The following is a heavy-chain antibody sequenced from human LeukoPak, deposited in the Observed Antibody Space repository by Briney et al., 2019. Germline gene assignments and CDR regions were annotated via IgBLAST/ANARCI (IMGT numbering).Heavy chain of an antibody. CDR1: GGSISSYY. CDR3: ARHVKYFSVYFDY. CDR2: IYYSGST. D-gene: IGHD2/OR15-2a*01. V-gene: IGHV4-59*08. Sequence: SETLSLTCTVSGGSISSYYWSWIRQPPGKGLEWIGYIYYSGSTSYNPSLKSRVTISVDTSKNQFSLKLSSVTAADTAVYYCARHVKYFSVYFDYWGQGTLVTVSS. J-gene: IGHJ4*02.